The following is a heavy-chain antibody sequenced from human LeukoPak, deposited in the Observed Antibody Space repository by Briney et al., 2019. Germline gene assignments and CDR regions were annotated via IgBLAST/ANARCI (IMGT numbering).Heavy chain of an antibody. D-gene: IGHD1-26*01. CDR2: IKQDGSEK. J-gene: IGHJ4*02. Sequence: TGGSLRLSCAASGFTSSNYWMSWVRQAPGKGLEWVANIKQDGSEKYYVDSVKGRFTISRDNAKNSLYLQMNSLRAEDTAVYYCARDSQVGATIYWGQGTLVTVSS. V-gene: IGHV3-7*01. CDR3: ARDSQVGATIY. CDR1: GFTSSNYW.